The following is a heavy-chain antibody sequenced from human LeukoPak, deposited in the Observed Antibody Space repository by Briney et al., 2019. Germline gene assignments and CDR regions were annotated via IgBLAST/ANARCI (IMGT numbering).Heavy chain of an antibody. Sequence: PSETLSLTCTVSGGSISSSSYYWGWLRQPPGRGLEWIGSIYYSGSTYYNPSLKSRVTISVDTSKNQFSLKLSSVTAADTAVYYCAREGRYSSSWQTDGFDYWGQGTLVTVSS. CDR1: GGSISSSSYY. V-gene: IGHV4-39*01. D-gene: IGHD6-13*01. CDR2: IYYSGST. J-gene: IGHJ4*02. CDR3: AREGRYSSSWQTDGFDY.